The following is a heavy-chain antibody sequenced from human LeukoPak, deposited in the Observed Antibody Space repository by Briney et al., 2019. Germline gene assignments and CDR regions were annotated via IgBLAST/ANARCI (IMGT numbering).Heavy chain of an antibody. CDR3: AKVQKDPWAVAGTWVDY. CDR1: GFTVSSNY. D-gene: IGHD6-19*01. J-gene: IGHJ4*02. CDR2: ISTSGGST. Sequence: GSLRLSCAASGFTVSSNYMSWVRQAPGKGLEWVSAISTSGGSTYYADSVKGRFTISRDNSRNTLYLQMNSLRAEDTAVYYCAKVQKDPWAVAGTWVDYWGQGTLVTVSS. V-gene: IGHV3-23*01.